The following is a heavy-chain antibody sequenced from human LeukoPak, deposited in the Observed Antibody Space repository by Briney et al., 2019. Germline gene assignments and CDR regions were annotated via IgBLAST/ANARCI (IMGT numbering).Heavy chain of an antibody. CDR1: GYTFTNYA. J-gene: IGHJ4*02. CDR3: ARAYQRLGYLSLPDY. Sequence: ASVKVSCKASGYTFTNYAMNWVRQAPGQGLEWMGWIHPSTGNPTYAQGFTGRFVFSLDTSVSTTYLQISSLKAEDTAVYYCARAYQRLGYLSLPDYWGQGTLVTVSS. D-gene: IGHD3-16*02. CDR2: IHPSTGNP. V-gene: IGHV7-4-1*02.